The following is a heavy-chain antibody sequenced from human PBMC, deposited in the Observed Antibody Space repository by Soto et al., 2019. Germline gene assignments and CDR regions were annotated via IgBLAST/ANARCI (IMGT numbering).Heavy chain of an antibody. CDR1: GFTFSDFW. J-gene: IGHJ4*02. CDR2: IKHDGSEE. CDR3: VRTSGLDY. V-gene: IGHV3-7*01. Sequence: EVHLVASGGGLVQPGGSLRLSCAASGFTFSDFWMSWVRQAPGKGLEWVANIKHDGSEEHFVDSVKGRFTISRDNAKNSLYLQMSSLRDEDTAVYYCVRTSGLDYWGQGALVTVSS.